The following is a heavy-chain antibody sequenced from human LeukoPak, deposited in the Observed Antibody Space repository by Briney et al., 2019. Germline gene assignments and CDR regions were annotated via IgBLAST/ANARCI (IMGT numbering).Heavy chain of an antibody. J-gene: IGHJ3*02. Sequence: ASVKVSCKASGYTFTSYAMHWVRQAPGQRLEWMGWINAGNGNTKYSQKFQGRVTITRDTSASTAYMELCSLRSEDTAVYYCAREVLRYFDWSYRADAFDIWGQGTMVTVSS. V-gene: IGHV1-3*01. CDR3: AREVLRYFDWSYRADAFDI. D-gene: IGHD3-9*01. CDR2: INAGNGNT. CDR1: GYTFTSYA.